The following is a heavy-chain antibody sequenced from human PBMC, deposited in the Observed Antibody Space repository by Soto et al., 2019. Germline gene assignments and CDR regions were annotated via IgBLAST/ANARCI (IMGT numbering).Heavy chain of an antibody. CDR2: ISAYNGNT. D-gene: IGHD2-2*02. J-gene: IGHJ6*02. CDR1: GYTFTSYG. Sequence: QVQLVQSGAEVKKPGASVKVSCKASGYTFTSYGISWVRQAPGQGLEWMGWISAYNGNTNDAQKLQGRVTMTTDTSTTTAYMELRSLRSADTAVYYCARDDVLVVPASVPTYYDHGTDVWGQGTTVTVSS. V-gene: IGHV1-18*01. CDR3: ARDDVLVVPASVPTYYDHGTDV.